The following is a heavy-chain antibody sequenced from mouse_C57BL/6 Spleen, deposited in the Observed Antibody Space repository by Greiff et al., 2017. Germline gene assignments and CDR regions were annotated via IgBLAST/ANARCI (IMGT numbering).Heavy chain of an antibody. CDR2: IYPSDSET. D-gene: IGHD2-3*01. CDR1: GYTFTSYW. V-gene: IGHV1-61*01. J-gene: IGHJ1*03. Sequence: VQLQQPGAELVRPGSSVKLSCKASGYTFTSYWMDWVKQRPGQGLEWIGNIYPSDSETHYNQKFKDKATLTVDTSSSTAYMQLSSLTSEDSAGYCGARFLDGYYRDFDVWGTGTTVTVSS. CDR3: ARFLDGYYRDFDV.